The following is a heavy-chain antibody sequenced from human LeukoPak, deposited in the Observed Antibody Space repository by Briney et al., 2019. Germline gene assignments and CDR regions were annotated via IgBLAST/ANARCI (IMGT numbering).Heavy chain of an antibody. V-gene: IGHV3-7*01. J-gene: IGHJ6*03. CDR3: AREAYCGGPSCFAVNYMDV. D-gene: IGHD2-21*01. CDR2: IKGDGSET. Sequence: GGSLRLSCVASGSGFTFSEFWMGWVRQAPGERLEWVANIKGDGSETYYVDSVKGRFTVSRDNVKNSVYLQMNSLRADDTSLYRCAREAYCGGPSCFAVNYMDVWGKGTTVTVSS. CDR1: GSGFTFSEFW.